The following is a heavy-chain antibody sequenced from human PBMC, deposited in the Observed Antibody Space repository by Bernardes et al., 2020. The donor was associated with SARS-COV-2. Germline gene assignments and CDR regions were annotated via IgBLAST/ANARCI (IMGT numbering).Heavy chain of an antibody. CDR2: IIPILGIA. CDR3: ASMGWGAYYYDSSGYYYGDY. Sequence: SVKVSCKASGGTFSSYAISWVRQAPGQGLEWMGRIIPILGIANYAQKFQGRVTITADKSTSTAYMELSSLRSEDTAVYYCASMGWGAYYYDSSGYYYGDYWGQGTLVTVSS. J-gene: IGHJ4*02. D-gene: IGHD3-22*01. V-gene: IGHV1-69*04. CDR1: GGTFSSYA.